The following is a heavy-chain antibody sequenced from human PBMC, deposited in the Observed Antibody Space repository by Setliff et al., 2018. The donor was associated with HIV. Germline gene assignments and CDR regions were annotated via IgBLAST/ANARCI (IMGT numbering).Heavy chain of an antibody. V-gene: IGHV1-18*01. CDR1: GYTFSSYG. J-gene: IGHJ3*02. CDR3: ARDQTGVAAAAFGGGSAWSDEGFDI. Sequence: ASVKVSCKASGYTFSSYGISWVRQAPGQGLEWMGWISASNGYTDYAQKFRDRVTLTTDTSTSTAYMELRSLTSDDTAVYYCARDQTGVAAAAFGGGSAWSDEGFDIWGQGTMVTVSS. D-gene: IGHD6-13*01. CDR2: ISASNGYT.